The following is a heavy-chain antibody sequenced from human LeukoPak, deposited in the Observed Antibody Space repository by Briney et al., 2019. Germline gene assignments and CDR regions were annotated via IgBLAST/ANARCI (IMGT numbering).Heavy chain of an antibody. Sequence: GRSLRLSCAASGFTFSSYGMHWVHQAPGKGLEWVAVISYDGSNKYYADSVKGRFTISRDNSKNTLYLQMNSLRAEDTAVYYCARDRREYSSSWNEYFQHWGQGTLVTVSS. CDR2: ISYDGSNK. J-gene: IGHJ1*01. D-gene: IGHD6-13*01. CDR1: GFTFSSYG. V-gene: IGHV3-30*03. CDR3: ARDRREYSSSWNEYFQH.